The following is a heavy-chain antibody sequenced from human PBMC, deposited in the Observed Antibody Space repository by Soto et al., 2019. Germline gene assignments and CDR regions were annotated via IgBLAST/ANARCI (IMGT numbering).Heavy chain of an antibody. CDR1: GGSISSGDYY. CDR3: ARDFPPRGSYSPRAAFDI. J-gene: IGHJ3*02. D-gene: IGHD1-26*01. CDR2: IYYSGST. V-gene: IGHV4-30-4*01. Sequence: SETLSLTCTVSGGSISSGDYYWSWIRQPPGKGLEWIGYIYYSGSTYYNPSLKSRVTISVDTSKNQFSLKLSSVTAADTAVYYCARDFPPRGSYSPRAAFDIWGQGTMVTVSS.